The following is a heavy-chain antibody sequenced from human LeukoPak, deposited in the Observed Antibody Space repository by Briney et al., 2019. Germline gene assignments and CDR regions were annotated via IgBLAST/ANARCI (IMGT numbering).Heavy chain of an antibody. V-gene: IGHV4-59*01. CDR3: ARETYNSYYYYYMDV. CDR2: IYYSGST. Sequence: SETLSLTCTVSGGSISSYYWSWIRQPPGKGLEWIGYIYYSGSTNYNPSLKSRVTISVDTSKNQFSLKLISVTAADTAVYFCARETYNSYYYYYMDVWGKGTTVTVSS. D-gene: IGHD1-14*01. J-gene: IGHJ6*03. CDR1: GGSISSYY.